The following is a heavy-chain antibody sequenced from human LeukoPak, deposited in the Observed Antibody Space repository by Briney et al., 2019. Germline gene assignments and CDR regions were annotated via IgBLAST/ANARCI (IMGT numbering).Heavy chain of an antibody. V-gene: IGHV4-59*01. D-gene: IGHD5-18*01. Sequence: SETLSLTCTVSGGSISSYYWSWIRQPPGKGLEWIGYIYYSGSTNYNPSLKSRVTISVDTSKNQFSLKLSSVTAADTAVYYCARHSYGYDCSDYWGQGTLVTVSS. J-gene: IGHJ4*02. CDR2: IYYSGST. CDR3: ARHSYGYDCSDY. CDR1: GGSISSYY.